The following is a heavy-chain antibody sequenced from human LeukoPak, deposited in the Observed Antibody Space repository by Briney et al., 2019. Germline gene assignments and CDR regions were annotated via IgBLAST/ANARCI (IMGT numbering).Heavy chain of an antibody. Sequence: SVKVSCKASGGTFSSYAISWVRQAPGQGLEWMGGIIPIFGTANYAQKFQGRVTITTDESTSTAYMGLSSLRSEDTAVYYCARGSGSYYYVDYWGQGTLVTVSS. CDR1: GGTFSSYA. CDR2: IIPIFGTA. V-gene: IGHV1-69*05. D-gene: IGHD1-26*01. CDR3: ARGSGSYYYVDY. J-gene: IGHJ4*02.